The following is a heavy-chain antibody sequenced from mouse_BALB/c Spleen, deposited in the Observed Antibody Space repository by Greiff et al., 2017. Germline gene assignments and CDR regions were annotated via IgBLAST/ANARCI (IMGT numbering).Heavy chain of an antibody. J-gene: IGHJ3*01. V-gene: IGHV1-61*01. CDR2: IHPSASET. CDR3: ARGDGSSYSAWFAY. Sequence: QVQLQQPGAELVRPGASVKLSCKASGYSFTSYWMNWVKQRPGQGLEWIGMIHPSASETRLNQKFKDKATLTVDKSSSTAYMQLSSPTSEDSAVYYCARGDGSSYSAWFAYWGQGTLVTVSA. D-gene: IGHD1-1*01. CDR1: GYSFTSYW.